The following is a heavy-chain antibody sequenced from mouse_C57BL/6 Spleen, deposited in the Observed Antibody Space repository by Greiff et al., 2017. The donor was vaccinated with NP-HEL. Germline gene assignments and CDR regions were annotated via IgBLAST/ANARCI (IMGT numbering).Heavy chain of an antibody. CDR1: GYTFTSYW. CDR3: ARWYYNGKVPYYAMEY. Sequence: QVQLQQPGAELVKPGASVKLSCKASGYTFTSYWMHWVKQRPGRGLEWIGRIDPNSGGTKYNEKFKSKATLTVDTPSRTAYMQLSSLTCEDSAVYYGARWYYNGKVPYYAMEYWGKGTSVTVSS. J-gene: IGHJ4*01. CDR2: IDPNSGGT. V-gene: IGHV1-72*01. D-gene: IGHD1-1*01.